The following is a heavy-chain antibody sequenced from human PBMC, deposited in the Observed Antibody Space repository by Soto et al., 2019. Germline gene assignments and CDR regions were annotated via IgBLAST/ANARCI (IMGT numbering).Heavy chain of an antibody. CDR1: GGSFSGYY. CDR2: INHSGST. Sequence: SETLSLTCAVYGGSFSGYYWSWIRQPPGKGLEWIGEINHSGSTNYNPSLKSRVTISVDTSKNQFSLKLSSVTAADTAVYYCARAILYLVPGYYYYMDVWGKGTTVTVSS. V-gene: IGHV4-34*01. CDR3: ARAILYLVPGYYYYMDV. J-gene: IGHJ6*03. D-gene: IGHD2-8*01.